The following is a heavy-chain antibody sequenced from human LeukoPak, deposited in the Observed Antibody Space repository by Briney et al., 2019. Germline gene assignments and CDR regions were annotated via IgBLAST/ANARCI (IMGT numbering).Heavy chain of an antibody. V-gene: IGHV3-53*01. J-gene: IGHJ4*02. CDR3: ARDGFSSSWGLAY. D-gene: IGHD6-13*01. CDR2: IYSGGST. CDR1: GFTFSSYA. Sequence: GGSLRLSCAASGFTFSSYAMHWVRQAPGKGLEWVSVIYSGGSTYYADSVKGRFTISRDNSKNTLYLQMNSLRVEDTAVYYCARDGFSSSWGLAYWGQGTLVTVSS.